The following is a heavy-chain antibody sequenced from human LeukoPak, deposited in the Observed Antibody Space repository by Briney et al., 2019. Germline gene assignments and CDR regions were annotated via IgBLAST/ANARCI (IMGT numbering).Heavy chain of an antibody. V-gene: IGHV3-74*01. Sequence: GGALRLSCAGSGFTFSTYWMHWVRQAPGKGLVWVSRIKSDGSTNYADSVKGRFTISRDNAKNTVSLQMNSLIPEDTSVYYCARAPSEIGGYYPEYFRHWGQGTLVTVSS. J-gene: IGHJ1*01. CDR2: IKSDGST. D-gene: IGHD3-22*01. CDR3: ARAPSEIGGYYPEYFRH. CDR1: GFTFSTYW.